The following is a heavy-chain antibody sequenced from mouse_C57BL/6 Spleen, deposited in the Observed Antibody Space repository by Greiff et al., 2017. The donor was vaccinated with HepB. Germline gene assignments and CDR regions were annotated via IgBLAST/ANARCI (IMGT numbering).Heavy chain of an antibody. D-gene: IGHD1-1*01. CDR3: AREGITTVVATNAMDY. CDR1: GYTFTSYW. Sequence: VQLQQPGAELVKPGASVKLSCKASGYTFTSYWMHWVKQRPGQGLEWIGMIHPNSGSTNYNEKFKSKATLTVDKSSSTAYMQLNSLTSEDSAVYYCAREGITTVVATNAMDYWGQGTSVTVSA. CDR2: IHPNSGST. V-gene: IGHV1-64*01. J-gene: IGHJ4*01.